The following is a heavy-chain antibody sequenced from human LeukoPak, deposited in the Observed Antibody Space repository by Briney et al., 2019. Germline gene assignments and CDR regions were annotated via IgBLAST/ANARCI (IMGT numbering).Heavy chain of an antibody. CDR3: AKRGVVIRVILVGFHKQAYYFDS. CDR1: GITLSNYA. V-gene: IGHV3-23*01. Sequence: GGPLKFSCEAPGITLSNYAMTWFRQAPGKGLDGVEGISDSGGRTNYADSVKGRFTISRDNAKNTLYLQMNSLRAEDTAVYFCAKRGVVIRVILVGFHKQAYYFDSWGQGALVTVSS. D-gene: IGHD3-10*01. CDR2: ISDSGGRT. J-gene: IGHJ4*02.